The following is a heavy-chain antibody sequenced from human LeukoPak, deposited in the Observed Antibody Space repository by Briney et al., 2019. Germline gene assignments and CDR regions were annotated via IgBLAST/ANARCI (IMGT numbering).Heavy chain of an antibody. D-gene: IGHD2-2*02. CDR2: IYYSGST. CDR3: ARAVAPAAIAFDY. V-gene: IGHV4-59*01. J-gene: IGHJ4*02. Sequence: SETLSFTCTVSGGSISSYYWSWIRQPPGKGLEWIGYIYYSGSTNYNPPLKSRVTISVDTSKNQFSLKLSSVTAADTAVYYCARAVAPAAIAFDYWGQGTLVTVSS. CDR1: GGSISSYY.